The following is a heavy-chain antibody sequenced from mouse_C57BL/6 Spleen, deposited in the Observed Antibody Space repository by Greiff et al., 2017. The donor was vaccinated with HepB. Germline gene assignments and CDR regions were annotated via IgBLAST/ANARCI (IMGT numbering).Heavy chain of an antibody. CDR1: GFTFSSYA. CDR2: ISSGGDYI. J-gene: IGHJ4*01. CDR3: TREGDQGAMDY. V-gene: IGHV5-9-1*02. Sequence: EVHLVESGEGLVKPGGSLKLSCAASGFTFSSYAMSWVRQTPEKRLEWVAYISSGGDYIYYADTVKGRFTISRDNARNTLYLQMSSLKSEDTAMYYCTREGDQGAMDYWGQGTSVTVSS. D-gene: IGHD3-3*01.